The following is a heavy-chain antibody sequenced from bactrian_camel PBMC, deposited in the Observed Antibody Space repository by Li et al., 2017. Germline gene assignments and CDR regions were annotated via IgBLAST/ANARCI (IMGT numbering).Heavy chain of an antibody. V-gene: IGHV3S1*01. J-gene: IGHJ4*01. CDR3: AADEYNLGLARSYTY. D-gene: IGHD5*01. CDR2: IEHGGGTT. CDR1: RGFDDADA. Sequence: HVQLVESGGGSVQIGGSLTLACTASRGFDDADAEWGWFRQAPGKGLEWVATIEHGGGTTYYADSMEGRFTISRDNAKNTVYLQMSSLKPEDTAVYYCAADEYNLGLARSYTYWGQGTQVTVS.